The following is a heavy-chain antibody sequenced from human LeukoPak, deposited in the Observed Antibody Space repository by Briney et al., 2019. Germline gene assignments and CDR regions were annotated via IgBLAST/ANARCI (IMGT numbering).Heavy chain of an antibody. CDR2: ISNRGDNT. J-gene: IGHJ4*02. V-gene: IGHV3-23*01. Sequence: GGSLRLSCAASGFPFSDYAMTWDRQAPGKVLEWVSAISNRGDNTYYPDSVKGRFTISRDNSKNTLYLQMNSLTADDTAIYHCAKGSTGWPYFDYWGQGTLVTVSS. D-gene: IGHD6-19*01. CDR1: GFPFSDYA. CDR3: AKGSTGWPYFDY.